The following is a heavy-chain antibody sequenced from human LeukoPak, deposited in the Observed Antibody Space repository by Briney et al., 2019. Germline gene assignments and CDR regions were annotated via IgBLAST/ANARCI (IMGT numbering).Heavy chain of an antibody. CDR2: IYYRGST. J-gene: IGHJ4*02. CDR1: GGSTTTVGSY. D-gene: IGHD3-22*01. V-gene: IGHV4-31*03. CDR3: ARGADTYDYDSSGYGY. Sequence: PPQTLSPTCTLSGGSTTTVGSYWSWIRQNPGRGLEGIGYIYYRGSTYYNPTPKRRVTISVDTSKKQSSLKLGSVAAADTAADYCARGADTYDYDSSGYGYWGQGTLATVSS.